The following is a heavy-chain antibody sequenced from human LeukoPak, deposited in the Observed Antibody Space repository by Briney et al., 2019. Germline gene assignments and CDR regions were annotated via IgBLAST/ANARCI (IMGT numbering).Heavy chain of an antibody. J-gene: IGHJ4*02. CDR3: ARDLGEWLRKDFGY. D-gene: IGHD5-12*01. V-gene: IGHV1-18*01. Sequence: ASVKVSCKASGYTFINYGISWVRQAPGQGLEWMGWISPYNGNTNYAQKFQDRVKMTTDTSTSTAYMELRSLRSDDTAVYYCARDLGEWLRKDFGYWGQGTLVTVSS. CDR1: GYTFINYG. CDR2: ISPYNGNT.